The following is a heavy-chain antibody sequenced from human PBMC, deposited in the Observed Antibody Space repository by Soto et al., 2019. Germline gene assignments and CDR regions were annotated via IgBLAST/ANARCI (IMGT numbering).Heavy chain of an antibody. CDR2: ISAYNGNT. Sequence: QVQLVQSGAEVKKPGASVKVSCKASGYTFTSYGISWVRQAPGQGLEWMGWISAYNGNTKYAQKLQGRVTTTTDTSTSTAYMERRSLRSDDAAVYYCERDLGGSYYAPVDYWGQGTLVTVSS. D-gene: IGHD1-26*01. CDR3: ERDLGGSYYAPVDY. J-gene: IGHJ4*02. V-gene: IGHV1-18*01. CDR1: GYTFTSYG.